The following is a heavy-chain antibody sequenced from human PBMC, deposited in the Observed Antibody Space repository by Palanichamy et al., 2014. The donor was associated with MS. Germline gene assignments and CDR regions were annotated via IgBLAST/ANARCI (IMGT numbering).Heavy chain of an antibody. CDR1: GGSLSGYY. Sequence: QVQLQQWGAGLLKPSETLSLTCGFFGGSLSGYYWGWIRQVPEKGLEWIGEVDHGGSTNYNPSLKSRVTMPIDTSKSQFSLNLASVTAADTAVYFCARGPSSYQYGLGSRPFDSWGQGILATVSS. J-gene: IGHJ4*02. D-gene: IGHD3-10*01. CDR2: VDHGGST. CDR3: ARGPSSYQYGLGSRPFDS. V-gene: IGHV4-34*02.